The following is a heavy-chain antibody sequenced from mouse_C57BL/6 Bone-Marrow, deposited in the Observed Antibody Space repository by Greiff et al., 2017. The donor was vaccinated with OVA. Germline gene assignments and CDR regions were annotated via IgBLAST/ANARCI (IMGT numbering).Heavy chain of an antibody. CDR2: INPSSGYT. CDR3: ASTVVALDY. Sequence: VQLQQSGAELAKPGASVQLSCKASGYTFTSYWLHWVKPRPGQGLEWIGYINPSSGYTKYNQKFKDKATLTADKSSSTAYMQLSSLTYEDSAVYYCASTVVALDYWGQGTTLTVSS. D-gene: IGHD1-1*01. J-gene: IGHJ2*01. CDR1: GYTFTSYW. V-gene: IGHV1-7*01.